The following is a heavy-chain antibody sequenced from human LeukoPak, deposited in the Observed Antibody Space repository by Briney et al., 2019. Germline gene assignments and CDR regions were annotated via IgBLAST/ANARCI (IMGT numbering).Heavy chain of an antibody. D-gene: IGHD3-10*01. CDR1: GCTFTSYA. CDR3: ARGPGVRGVINNY. V-gene: IGHV1-8*01. CDR2: MNPNSGNT. Sequence: RGASVKVSCKASGCTFTSYAINWVRQATGQGLEWMGWMNPNSGNTGYAPKFQGRVTMTRNTSISTAYMELSSLRSEDTAVYYCARGPGVRGVINNYWGQGTLVTVSS. J-gene: IGHJ4*02.